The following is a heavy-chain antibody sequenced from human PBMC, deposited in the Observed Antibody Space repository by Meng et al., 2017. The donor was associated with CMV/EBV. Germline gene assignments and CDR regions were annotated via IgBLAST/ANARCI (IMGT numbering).Heavy chain of an antibody. J-gene: IGHJ6*02. CDR2: ICGSGGST. CDR3: AKDHLRRNYDFWSGYYPRPTYYYYYGMDV. CDR1: GFTFSSYA. Sequence: GESLKISCAASGFTFSSYAMSWVRQAPGKGLEWVSAICGSGGSTYYADSVKGRFTISRDNSKNTLYLPMNSLRAEDTAVYYCAKDHLRRNYDFWSGYYPRPTYYYYYGMDVWGQGTTVTVSS. V-gene: IGHV3-23*01. D-gene: IGHD3-3*01.